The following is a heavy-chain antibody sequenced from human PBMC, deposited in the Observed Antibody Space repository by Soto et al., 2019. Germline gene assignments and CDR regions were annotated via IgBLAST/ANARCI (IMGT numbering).Heavy chain of an antibody. CDR1: GGTFSSYT. D-gene: IGHD2-21*01. Sequence: SVKVSCKASGGTFSSYTIIWVRQAPGQGLEWMGRIIPILGIANYAQKFQGRVTITADKSTSTAYMELSSLRSEDTAVYYCARNSPLLENDYYGMAVWGQGTTVTVSS. J-gene: IGHJ6*02. V-gene: IGHV1-69*02. CDR2: IIPILGIA. CDR3: ARNSPLLENDYYGMAV.